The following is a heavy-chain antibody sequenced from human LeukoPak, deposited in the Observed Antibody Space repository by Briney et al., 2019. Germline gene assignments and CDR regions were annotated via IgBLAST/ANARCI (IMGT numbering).Heavy chain of an antibody. CDR1: GFTFSDYW. Sequence: GGSLRLSCAASGFTFSDYWMNWVRQAPGKGLEWVANINQDGSEKYYVDSVKGRFTISRDNAKNSLYLQMNRLRVEDTAVYYCARKLVAGHDYWGQGTLVTVSS. CDR3: ARKLVAGHDY. D-gene: IGHD6-19*01. V-gene: IGHV3-7*01. CDR2: INQDGSEK. J-gene: IGHJ4*02.